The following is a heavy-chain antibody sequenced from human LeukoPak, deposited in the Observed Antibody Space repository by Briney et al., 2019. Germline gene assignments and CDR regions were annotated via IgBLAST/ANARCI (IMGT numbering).Heavy chain of an antibody. CDR2: INPNSGAT. J-gene: IGHJ3*02. CDR1: GYTLTDYY. Sequence: ASVKVSCKASGYTLTDYYMHWVRQAPGQGLEWMGWINPNSGATKSAQKFQGRVTMTRDTSISTAYMELSRLRSDDTAVYYCATDPRGAYDYVWGSYPQAAFDIWGQRTMVTVSS. CDR3: ATDPRGAYDYVWGSYPQAAFDI. V-gene: IGHV1-2*02. D-gene: IGHD3-16*01.